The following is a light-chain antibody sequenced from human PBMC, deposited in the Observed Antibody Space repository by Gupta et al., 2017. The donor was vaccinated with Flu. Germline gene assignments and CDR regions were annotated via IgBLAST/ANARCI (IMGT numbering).Light chain of an antibody. CDR1: QDVNTY. CDR3: QQRSNWPLLT. V-gene: IGKV3-11*01. CDR2: DAS. Sequence: EIVLTQSPATLSLSPGERATVSCRASQDVNTYLAWYQQKPGQAPRLLIHDASTRATGIPARFSGSGSGTDFTLTISSLEPEDFAVYYCQQRSNWPLLTFGGGPRWRS. J-gene: IGKJ4*01.